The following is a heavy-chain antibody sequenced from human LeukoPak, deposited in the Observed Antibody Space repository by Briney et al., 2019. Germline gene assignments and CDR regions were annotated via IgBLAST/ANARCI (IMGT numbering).Heavy chain of an antibody. CDR2: ISYDGSNK. V-gene: IGHV3-30-3*01. J-gene: IGHJ4*02. CDR1: GFTFSSYA. Sequence: GGSLRLSCAASGFTFSSYAMHWVRQAPGKGLEWVAVISYDGSNKYYADSVKGRFTISRDNSKNTLYLQMNSLRAEDTAVYYCARGDHSSSSGNPHFDYWGPGTLVTVSS. D-gene: IGHD6-6*01. CDR3: ARGDHSSSSGNPHFDY.